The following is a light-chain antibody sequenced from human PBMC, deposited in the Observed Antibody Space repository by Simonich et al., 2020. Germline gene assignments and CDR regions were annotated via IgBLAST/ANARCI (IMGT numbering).Light chain of an antibody. CDR2: WAS. Sequence: DIVMTQSPDSLAVSLGERATINCKSSQSVLYSSNNKNYLAWYQQKPGQPPKLLIYWASTRESGFPARCSGSWSGTDFTLTISSLQAEDVAVYYCQQYYSTPPLTFGGGTKVEIK. V-gene: IGKV4-1*01. CDR1: QSVLYSSNNKNY. CDR3: QQYYSTPPLT. J-gene: IGKJ4*01.